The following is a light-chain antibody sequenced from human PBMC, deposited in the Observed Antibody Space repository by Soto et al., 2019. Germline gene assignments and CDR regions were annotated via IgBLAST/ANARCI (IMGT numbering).Light chain of an antibody. CDR1: RSNIGSNY. J-gene: IGLJ1*01. CDR2: SNN. CDR3: AAWDDSLSALYV. Sequence: QSVLTQPPSESGTPGQRVTISCSGSRSNIGSNYVYWYQHLPGTAPKLLIHSNNQRPSGVPDRFSGSKSGTSASLAISGLRSEDEADYYCAAWDDSLSALYVFGTGTKVTVL. V-gene: IGLV1-47*02.